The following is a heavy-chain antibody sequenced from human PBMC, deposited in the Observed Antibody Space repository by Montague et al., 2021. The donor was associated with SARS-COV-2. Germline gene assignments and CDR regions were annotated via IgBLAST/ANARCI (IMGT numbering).Heavy chain of an antibody. CDR3: AHRHPLAPNYYGSGSYYGGVNWFDP. J-gene: IGHJ5*02. CDR1: GFSLRTSGVG. Sequence: PALVKPTQTLTLTCTFSGFSLRTSGVGVGWIRQPPGKALEWLALIYWDDAKRYSPSLKSRLTITKDTSKNQVVLTMTNMDPVDTATYYCAHRHPLAPNYYGSGSYYGGVNWFDPWGQGTLVTVSS. D-gene: IGHD3-10*01. CDR2: IYWDDAK. V-gene: IGHV2-5*02.